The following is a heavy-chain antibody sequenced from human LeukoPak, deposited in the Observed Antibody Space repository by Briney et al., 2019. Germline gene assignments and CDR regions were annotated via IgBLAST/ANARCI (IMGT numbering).Heavy chain of an antibody. CDR1: GASISSSAYY. CDR3: AKGYYDFWSGYYNWFDP. V-gene: IGHV4-39*01. J-gene: IGHJ5*02. CDR2: IGGSNYYRGST. D-gene: IGHD3-3*01. Sequence: SETLSLTCTVSGASISSSAYYWGWIRQPPGKGLEWIGSIGGSNYYRGSTYYNPSLKSRVTIHVDTSKDQFSLKLSSVTAADTAVYYCAKGYYDFWSGYYNWFDPWGQGTLVTVSS.